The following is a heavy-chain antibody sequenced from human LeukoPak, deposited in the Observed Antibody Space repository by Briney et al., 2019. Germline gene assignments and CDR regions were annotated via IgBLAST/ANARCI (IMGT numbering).Heavy chain of an antibody. V-gene: IGHV3-21*01. J-gene: IGHJ6*02. CDR1: GFTFSSYS. CDR3: ARERYYYYGMDV. CDR2: IGSSSSYI. Sequence: GGSLRLSCAASGFTFSSYSMNWVRQAPGKGLEWVSSIGSSSSYIYYADSVKGRFTISRDNAKNSLYLQMNSLRAEDTAVYYCARERYYYYGMDVWGQGTTVTVSS.